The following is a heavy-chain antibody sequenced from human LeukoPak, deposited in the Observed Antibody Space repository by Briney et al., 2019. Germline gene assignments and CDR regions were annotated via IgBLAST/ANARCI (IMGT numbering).Heavy chain of an antibody. Sequence: GKSLRLSCAASGFTFTTYWMSWVRQAPGKGLEWVANIKQDGTEKYYVDSVKGRFTISRDNAKNSLYLQMNSLRVEDTAVYYCAKVAKYYYGSETYYFFEHWGQGTPVTASS. CDR3: AKVAKYYYGSETYYFFEH. V-gene: IGHV3-7*01. D-gene: IGHD3-10*01. CDR2: IKQDGTEK. J-gene: IGHJ4*02. CDR1: GFTFTTYW.